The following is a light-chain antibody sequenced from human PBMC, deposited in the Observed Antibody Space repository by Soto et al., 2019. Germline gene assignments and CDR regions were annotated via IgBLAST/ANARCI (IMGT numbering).Light chain of an antibody. CDR1: QSISSW. V-gene: IGKV1-5*03. Sequence: DIQMTQSPSTLSASVGGRVTITCRASQSISSWLAWYQQKPGKAPKLLIYKASSLESGVPSRFSGSGSGTEFTLTISSLQPDDFATYYCQQYNSYSETFGQGTKVDIK. CDR2: KAS. J-gene: IGKJ1*01. CDR3: QQYNSYSET.